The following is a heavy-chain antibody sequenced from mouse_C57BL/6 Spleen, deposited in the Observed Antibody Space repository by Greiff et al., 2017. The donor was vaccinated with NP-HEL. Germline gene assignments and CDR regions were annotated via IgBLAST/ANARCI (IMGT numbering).Heavy chain of an antibody. Sequence: QVQLQQPGAELVRPGTSVKLSCKASGYTFTSYWMHWVKQRPGQGLEWIGVIDPSDSYTNYNQKFKGKATLTVDTSSSTAYMQLSSLTSEDSAVYYCARIYYDYDDYFDYWGQGTTLTVSS. V-gene: IGHV1-59*01. J-gene: IGHJ2*01. CDR3: ARIYYDYDDYFDY. CDR1: GYTFTSYW. CDR2: IDPSDSYT. D-gene: IGHD2-4*01.